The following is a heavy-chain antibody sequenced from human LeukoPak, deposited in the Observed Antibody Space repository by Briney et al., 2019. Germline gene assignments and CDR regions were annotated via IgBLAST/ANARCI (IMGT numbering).Heavy chain of an antibody. J-gene: IGHJ4*02. CDR2: ISASGSRT. CDR1: GFVLSNCA. D-gene: IGHD2-15*01. Sequence: GGSLRLSCAASGFVLSNCAMSWVGQAPGKGLEWVSTISASGSRTYYTDSVKGRFSISRDNSRNTMYLQMNSLRAEDTAVYYCARDWKYCSGGTCYGGFDYWGQGTLVTVSS. V-gene: IGHV3-23*01. CDR3: ARDWKYCSGGTCYGGFDY.